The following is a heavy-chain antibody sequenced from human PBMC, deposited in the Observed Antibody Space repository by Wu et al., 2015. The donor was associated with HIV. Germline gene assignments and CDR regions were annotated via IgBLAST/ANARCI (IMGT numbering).Heavy chain of an antibody. CDR2: IIPIFGTA. D-gene: IGHD3-22*01. J-gene: IGHJ5*02. Sequence: QVQLVQSGAEVKKPGSSVKVSCKASGGTFSSYAISWVRQAPGQGLEWMGGIIPIFGTANYAQKFQGRVTITADESTSTAYMELSSLRSEDTAVYYCARGYYDSSGYSLDNWFRPLGPGNPGPPSPQ. CDR3: ARGYYDSSGYSLDNWFRP. V-gene: IGHV1-69*12. CDR1: GGTFSSYA.